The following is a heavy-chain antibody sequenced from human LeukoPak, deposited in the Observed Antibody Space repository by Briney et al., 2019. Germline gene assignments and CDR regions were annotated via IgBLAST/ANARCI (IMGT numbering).Heavy chain of an antibody. CDR3: ARLGVVVVAATPHDAFDI. CDR2: IYPGDSDT. Sequence: GESLKISFKGSGYRFTSYWIGWVRPMPGKGLEWMGIIYPGDSDTRYSPSFQGQVTISADKSISTAYLQWSSLKASDADMYYCARLGVVVVAATPHDAFDIWGQGTMVTVSS. V-gene: IGHV5-51*01. D-gene: IGHD2-15*01. J-gene: IGHJ3*02. CDR1: GYRFTSYW.